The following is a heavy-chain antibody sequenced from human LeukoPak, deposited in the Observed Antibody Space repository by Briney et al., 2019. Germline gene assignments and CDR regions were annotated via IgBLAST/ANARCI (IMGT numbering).Heavy chain of an antibody. V-gene: IGHV4-61*01. J-gene: IGHJ4*02. CDR2: VDYSGST. CDR3: ARGIRTGYGY. D-gene: IGHD1-1*01. CDR1: GGSFSSGIYY. Sequence: PSETLSLTCSVSGGSFSSGIYYWSWIRQPPGKGLGWIGHVDYSGSTSYNPSLKRRVTLSLDTSKNQFSLKVMYLTAADTAVYYCARGIRTGYGYWGQGTLVTVSS.